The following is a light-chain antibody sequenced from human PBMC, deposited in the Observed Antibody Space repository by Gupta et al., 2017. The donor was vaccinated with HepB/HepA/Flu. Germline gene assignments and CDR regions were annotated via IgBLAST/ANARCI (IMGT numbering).Light chain of an antibody. CDR2: AAF. V-gene: IGKV1-39*01. J-gene: IGKJ2*02. Sequence: DLHLPQSPSSLSASLRDRLTITCRVSQRISNYLTWYQHKGGKAPKLLIYAAFSLQRGVPSRFSGSWSGTDFTLTISRLQPEDYAIYYCQQSLNTPGNFGQGTDLDIK. CDR3: QQSLNTPGN. CDR1: QRISNY.